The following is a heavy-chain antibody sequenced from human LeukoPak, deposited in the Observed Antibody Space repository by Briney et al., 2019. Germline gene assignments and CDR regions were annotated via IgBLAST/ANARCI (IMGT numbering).Heavy chain of an antibody. D-gene: IGHD2-15*01. CDR2: INPNSGCT. Sequence: ASVKVSCKASGYTFTGYYMHWLRQAPGQGLEWMGRINPNSGCTNYAQKFQGRVTMTRDTSISTAYMEQSRLRSDDTAVYYCARVGGYCSGGSCYSNFDYWGQGTLVTVSS. CDR1: GYTFTGYY. CDR3: ARVGGYCSGGSCYSNFDY. V-gene: IGHV1-2*06. J-gene: IGHJ4*02.